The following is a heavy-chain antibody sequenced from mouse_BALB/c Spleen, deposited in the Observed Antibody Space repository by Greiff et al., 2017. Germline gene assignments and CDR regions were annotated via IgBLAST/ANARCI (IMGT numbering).Heavy chain of an antibody. CDR2: IDPENGNT. V-gene: IGHV14-1*02. CDR3: ARGDGYYYAMDY. J-gene: IGHJ4*01. Sequence: EVKLVESGAELVRPGALVKLSCKASGFNIKDYYMHWVKQRPEQGLEWIGWIDPENGNTIYDPKFQGKASITADTSSNTAYLQLSSLTSEVTAVYYCARGDGYYYAMDYWGQGTSVTVSS. CDR1: GFNIKDYY. D-gene: IGHD2-3*01.